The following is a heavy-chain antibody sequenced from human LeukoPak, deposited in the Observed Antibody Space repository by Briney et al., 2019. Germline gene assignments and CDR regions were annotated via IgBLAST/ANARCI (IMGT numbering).Heavy chain of an antibody. D-gene: IGHD3-10*01. CDR1: GITVSSDY. CDR3: TRGIGRSWSLDN. Sequence: AGSLRLSSAASGITVSSDYMTWVRQAPGKGLEWVSLIYNNGNTYYADSVRGRFTIPRDNSKNTLYLQMNSLRAEDTAMYYCTRGIGRSWSLDNWGQGTLVTVSS. CDR2: IYNNGNT. V-gene: IGHV3-53*01. J-gene: IGHJ4*02.